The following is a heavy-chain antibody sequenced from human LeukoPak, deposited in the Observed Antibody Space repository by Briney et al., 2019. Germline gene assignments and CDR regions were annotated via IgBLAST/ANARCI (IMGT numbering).Heavy chain of an antibody. J-gene: IGHJ6*03. CDR1: GFMFDDYG. D-gene: IGHD4-17*01. Sequence: GGSLRLSCAASGFMFDDYGMSWVRQVPGRGLEWVSSINWNRGGTEYANSVKGRFTISRDNAKNSLYLQMNSLRAEDTDLYHCARSTRVTTPDYYYYYYMDVWGKGTTVTVSS. V-gene: IGHV3-20*01. CDR3: ARSTRVTTPDYYYYYYMDV. CDR2: INWNRGGT.